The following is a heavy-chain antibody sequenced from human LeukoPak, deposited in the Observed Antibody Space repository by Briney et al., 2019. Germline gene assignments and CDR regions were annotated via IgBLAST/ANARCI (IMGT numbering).Heavy chain of an antibody. CDR2: ISWNSGSI. D-gene: IGHD4-17*01. CDR3: AKGHTDYGDYVLWFDP. V-gene: IGHV3-9*01. J-gene: IGHJ5*02. CDR1: GFTFDDYA. Sequence: RTGGSLRLSCAASGFTFDDYAMHWVRQAPGKGLEWASGISWNSGSIGYADSVKGRFTISRDNAKNSLYLQMNSLRAEDTALYYCAKGHTDYGDYVLWFDPWGQGTLVTVSS.